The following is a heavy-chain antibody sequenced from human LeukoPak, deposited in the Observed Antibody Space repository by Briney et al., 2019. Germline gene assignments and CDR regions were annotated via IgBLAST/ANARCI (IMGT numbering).Heavy chain of an antibody. CDR3: ARVFYGSGSSSYYFDY. V-gene: IGHV4-4*02. D-gene: IGHD3-10*01. J-gene: IGHJ4*02. CDR1: GGSISSSNW. CDR2: IYHSGST. Sequence: SETLSLTCAVSGGSISSSNWWSWVRQPPGKGLEWIGEIYHSGSTNYNPSLKSRVTISVDKSKNQFSLKLSSVTAADMAVYYCARVFYGSGSSSYYFDYWGQGTLVTVSS.